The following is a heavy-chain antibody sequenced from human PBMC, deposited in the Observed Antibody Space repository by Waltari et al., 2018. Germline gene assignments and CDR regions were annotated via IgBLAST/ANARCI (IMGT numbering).Heavy chain of an antibody. CDR3: ARDAAVAARGAFDI. CDR1: GFTFSSYS. D-gene: IGHD6-19*01. J-gene: IGHJ3*02. Sequence: EVQLVESGGGLVKPGGSLRLSCAASGFTFSSYSMNWVRQSPGKGLEWVSSISSSSSYIYYADSVKGRFTISRDNAKNSLYLQMNSLRAEDTAVYYCARDAAVAARGAFDIWGQGTMVTVSS. CDR2: ISSSSSYI. V-gene: IGHV3-21*01.